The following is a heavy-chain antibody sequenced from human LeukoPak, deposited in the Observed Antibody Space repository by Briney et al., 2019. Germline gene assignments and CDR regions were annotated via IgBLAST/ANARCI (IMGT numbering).Heavy chain of an antibody. D-gene: IGHD1-26*01. CDR2: ISAYNGNT. V-gene: IGHV1-18*01. J-gene: IGHJ4*02. Sequence: ASVKVSCKASGYTFTSYGISWVTQARGQGREWMGWISAYNGNTNYTQKLQDRVTITTDTSTSTAYMKLRSLRSADTAVYYCATYGLLRGFDYWGQGNLVTVSS. CDR1: GYTFTSYG. CDR3: ATYGLLRGFDY.